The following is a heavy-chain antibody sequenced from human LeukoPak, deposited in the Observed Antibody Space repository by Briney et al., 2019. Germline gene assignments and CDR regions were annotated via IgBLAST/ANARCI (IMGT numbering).Heavy chain of an antibody. J-gene: IGHJ5*02. CDR2: IYTSGST. V-gene: IGHV4-61*02. CDR1: GGSISSGSYY. D-gene: IGHD2-2*01. Sequence: PSETLSLTCTVSGGSISSGSYYWSWIRQPAGKGLEWIGRIYTSGSTNYNPSLKSRVTISVDTSKNQFSLKLTSVTAADTAVYYCARGGGYCSSSANCYGNWFDPWGQGTLVTVSS. CDR3: ARGGGYCSSSANCYGNWFDP.